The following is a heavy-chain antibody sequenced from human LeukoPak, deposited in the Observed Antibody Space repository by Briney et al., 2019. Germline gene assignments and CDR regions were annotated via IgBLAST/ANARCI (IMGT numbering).Heavy chain of an antibody. CDR1: GFTFDDYG. CDR2: INWNGGST. Sequence: PGGSLRLPCAASGFTFDDYGMSWVRQAPGKGLEWVSGINWNGGSTGYADSVKGRFTISRDNAKNSLYLQMNSLRAEDTALYYCARAVGSEYAFDIWGQGTMVTVSS. CDR3: ARAVGSEYAFDI. J-gene: IGHJ3*02. D-gene: IGHD2-2*01. V-gene: IGHV3-20*04.